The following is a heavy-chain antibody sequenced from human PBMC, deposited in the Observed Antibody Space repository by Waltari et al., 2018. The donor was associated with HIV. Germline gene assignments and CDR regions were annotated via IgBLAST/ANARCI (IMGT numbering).Heavy chain of an antibody. CDR2: IYYSGSN. Sequence: QVQLQASGPGLVKPSATLSPTCPVAGGAASSGRYYWTSILQPPGKGLEWIGYIYYSGSNNYNPSLKSRVTISLDTSKNQFSLKLSSVTAADTAVYYCARGRGYSYGLNYFDYWGQGTLVTVSS. CDR1: GGAASSGRYY. J-gene: IGHJ4*02. D-gene: IGHD5-18*01. CDR3: ARGRGYSYGLNYFDY. V-gene: IGHV4-61*01.